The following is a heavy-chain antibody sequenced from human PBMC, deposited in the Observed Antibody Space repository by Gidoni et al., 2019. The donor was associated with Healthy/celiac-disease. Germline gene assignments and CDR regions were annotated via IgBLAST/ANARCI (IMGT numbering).Heavy chain of an antibody. CDR1: GFTFSSYA. J-gene: IGHJ4*02. CDR2: ISGMGGST. V-gene: IGHV3-23*04. CDR3: AIGRRGDNYLDY. Sequence: EVQLVESGGGLVQPGGSLRLSCAASGFTFSSYALSWVRQAPGKVLEWVSVISGMGGSTYYADSVKGRFTISRDNSKNTLYLQMISLRAEDTAVYYCAIGRRGDNYLDYWGQGTLVTVSS. D-gene: IGHD2-21*01.